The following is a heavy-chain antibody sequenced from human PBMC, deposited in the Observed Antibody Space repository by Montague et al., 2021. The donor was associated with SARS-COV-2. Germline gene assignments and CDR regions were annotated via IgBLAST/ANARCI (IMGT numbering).Heavy chain of an antibody. CDR3: LRREIRPRDYRAAIDY. J-gene: IGHJ4*02. CDR1: GASITSTNYY. V-gene: IGHV4-39*01. Sequence: SETLSLTCTVSGASITSTNYYWGWIRQPPGKGLEWVGNLYSPGSAYYNPSLKSRGTISVDKSKNQFSLNLTSVTAADTAIYYCLRREIRPRDYRAAIDYWGQGTLVTVSS. CDR2: LYSPGSA. D-gene: IGHD4-11*01.